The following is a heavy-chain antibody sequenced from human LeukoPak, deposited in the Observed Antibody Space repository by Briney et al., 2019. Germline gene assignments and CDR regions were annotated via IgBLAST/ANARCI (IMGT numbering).Heavy chain of an antibody. CDR1: GFTFSSYG. V-gene: IGHV3-33*08. CDR2: IWYDGSNK. D-gene: IGHD2-21*02. Sequence: GRSLRLSCAASGFTFSSYGMHWVRQAPGKGLEWAADIWYDGSNKYYADPVKGRFTISRDNSKNTLYLQMNSLRAEDTAVYYCTRGDRSDAFDIWGQGTMVTVSS. J-gene: IGHJ3*02. CDR3: TRGDRSDAFDI.